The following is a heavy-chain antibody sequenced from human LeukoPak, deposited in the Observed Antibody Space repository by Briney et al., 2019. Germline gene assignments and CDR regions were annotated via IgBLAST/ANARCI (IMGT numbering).Heavy chain of an antibody. D-gene: IGHD6-19*01. J-gene: IGHJ4*02. CDR1: GFTFSSYA. V-gene: IGHV3-66*01. CDR3: ARDPRSGDFDY. CDR2: IYSGGST. Sequence: GGSLRLSCAASGFTFSSYAMSWVRQAPGKGLEWVSVIYSGGSTYYADSVKGRFTISRDNSKNTLYLQMNSLRAEDTAVYYCARDPRSGDFDYWGQGTLVTVSS.